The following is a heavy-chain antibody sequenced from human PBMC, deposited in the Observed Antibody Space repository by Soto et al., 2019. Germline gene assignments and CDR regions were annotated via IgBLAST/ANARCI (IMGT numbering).Heavy chain of an antibody. Sequence: SETLSLTCTVSGGSISSGGYYWSWIRQHPGKGLEWIGYIYYSGSTYYNPSLKSRVTISVDTSKNQFSLKLSSVTAADTAVYYCARVSDYDFWSGHYYYRMDVWGQGTTVTVSS. D-gene: IGHD3-3*01. CDR2: IYYSGST. V-gene: IGHV4-31*03. J-gene: IGHJ6*02. CDR3: ARVSDYDFWSGHYYYRMDV. CDR1: GGSISSGGYY.